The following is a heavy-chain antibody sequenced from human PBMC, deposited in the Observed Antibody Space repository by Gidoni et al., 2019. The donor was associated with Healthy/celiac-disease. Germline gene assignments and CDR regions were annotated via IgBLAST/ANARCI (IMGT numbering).Heavy chain of an antibody. CDR2: IWYDGSNK. Sequence: QVQLVESGGGVVQPGRSLRLSCAASGFTFSSYGMHWVRQAPGKGLEWVAVIWYDGSNKYYADSVKGRFTISRDNSKNTLYLQMNSLRAEDTAVYYCARETITGRYYYYMDVWGKGTTVTVSS. V-gene: IGHV3-33*01. D-gene: IGHD1-20*01. J-gene: IGHJ6*03. CDR1: GFTFSSYG. CDR3: ARETITGRYYYYMDV.